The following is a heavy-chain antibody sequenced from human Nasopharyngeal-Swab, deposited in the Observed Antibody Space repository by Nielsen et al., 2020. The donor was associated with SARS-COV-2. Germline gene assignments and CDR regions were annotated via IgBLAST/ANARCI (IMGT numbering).Heavy chain of an antibody. CDR3: AHRRGYNSGWYNWFDP. V-gene: IGHV2-5*02. CDR2: IYWDDDK. J-gene: IGHJ5*02. D-gene: IGHD6-19*01. CDR1: GFSLSTSGVG. Sequence: SGPTLVKPTQTLTLTCTFSGFSLSTSGVGVGWIRQPPGKALEWLALIYWDDDKRYSPSLKSRLTITKDTSKNQVVLTMTNMDPVDTATYYCAHRRGYNSGWYNWFDPWGQGTLVTVSS.